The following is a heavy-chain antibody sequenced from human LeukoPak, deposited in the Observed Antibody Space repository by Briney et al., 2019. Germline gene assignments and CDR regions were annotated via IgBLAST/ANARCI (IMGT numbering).Heavy chain of an antibody. J-gene: IGHJ3*02. V-gene: IGHV3-48*03. CDR1: GFTFSSFE. Sequence: GGSLRLSCAASGFTFSSFEMNWVRQAPGKGLEWVSYVSGNGDAKYYAESVRGRFTISRDNAKNSLYLQMNSLRAEDTAVYYCVRESAGMGVKAYDIWGQGIMVTVSS. D-gene: IGHD1-26*01. CDR2: VSGNGDAK. CDR3: VRESAGMGVKAYDI.